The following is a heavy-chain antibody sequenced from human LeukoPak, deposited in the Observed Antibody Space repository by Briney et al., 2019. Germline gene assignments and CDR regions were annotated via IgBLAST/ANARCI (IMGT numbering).Heavy chain of an antibody. CDR3: ARFLGYCSGGSCYSSWFDP. J-gene: IGHJ5*02. CDR1: GFTVSSNY. D-gene: IGHD2-15*01. CDR2: IHSGVGT. V-gene: IGHV3-66*01. Sequence: PGGSLRLSCAASGFTVSSNYMTWVRQAPGKGLEWVSLIHSGVGTYYADSVKGRFTISRDNSKNTLFLQMNSLRAEDTAVYYCARFLGYCSGGSCYSSWFDPWGQGTLVTVPS.